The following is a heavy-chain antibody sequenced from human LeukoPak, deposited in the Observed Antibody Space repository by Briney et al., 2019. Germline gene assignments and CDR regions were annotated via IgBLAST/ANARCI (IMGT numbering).Heavy chain of an antibody. CDR1: GFTFSSYC. CDR2: ISYDGSNK. Sequence: GRSLRLSCAASGFTFSSYCMHWVRQAPGKGREWVAVISYDGSNKYYADSVKGRLTISRDNSKNTLYLQMNSLRAEDTAVYYCAKDRYGSGSYYVYYYGMDAWGQGTTVTVSS. D-gene: IGHD3-10*01. V-gene: IGHV3-30*18. CDR3: AKDRYGSGSYYVYYYGMDA. J-gene: IGHJ6*02.